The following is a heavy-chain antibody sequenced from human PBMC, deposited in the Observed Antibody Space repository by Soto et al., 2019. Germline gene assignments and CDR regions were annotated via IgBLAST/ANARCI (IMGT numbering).Heavy chain of an antibody. V-gene: IGHV1-69*12. CDR1: GGTFSSYA. D-gene: IGHD6-19*01. CDR3: AAAVAGLVDYYYYGMDV. J-gene: IGHJ6*02. CDR2: IIPIFGTA. Sequence: QVQLVQSGAEVKKPGSSVKVSCKASGGTFSSYAISWVRQAPGQGLEWMGGIIPIFGTANYAQKFQGRVTITADESTSTADMELSSLRSEDTAVYYCAAAVAGLVDYYYYGMDVWGQGTTGTVSS.